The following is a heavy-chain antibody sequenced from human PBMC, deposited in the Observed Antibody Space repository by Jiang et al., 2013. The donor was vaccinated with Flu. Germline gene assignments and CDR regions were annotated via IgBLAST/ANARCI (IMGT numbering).Heavy chain of an antibody. J-gene: IGHJ4*02. CDR2: INWNGGST. V-gene: IGHV3-20*04. Sequence: GGLVQPGRSLRLSCAASGFTFDDYGMSWVRQAPGKGLEWVSGINWNGGSTGYADSVKGRFTISRDNAKNSLHLQMNSLRAEDTALYYCARLGEDYFDYWGQGTLVTVSS. CDR1: GFTFDDYG. CDR3: ARLGEDYFDY.